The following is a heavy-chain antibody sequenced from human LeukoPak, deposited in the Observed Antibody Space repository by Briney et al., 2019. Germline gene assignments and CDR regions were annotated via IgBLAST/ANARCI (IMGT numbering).Heavy chain of an antibody. Sequence: PSETLSLTCTVSGGSISSYYWTWIRQPPGKGLEWIGYMYYSGSTNYNPFLKSRVTISVDTSKNQFSLKLSSVTAADTAVYYCARGGELPTDYWGQGTLVTVSS. V-gene: IGHV4-59*01. D-gene: IGHD1-26*01. CDR1: GGSISSYY. CDR3: ARGGELPTDY. J-gene: IGHJ4*02. CDR2: MYYSGST.